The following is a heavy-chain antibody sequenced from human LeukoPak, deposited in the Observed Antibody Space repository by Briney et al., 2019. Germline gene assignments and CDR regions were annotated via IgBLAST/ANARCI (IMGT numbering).Heavy chain of an antibody. CDR3: AKGRVLDDY. CDR1: GFTFSNYG. J-gene: IGHJ4*02. V-gene: IGHV3-30*02. Sequence: PGGSLRLSCVASGFTFSNYGMHWVRQAPGKGPEWVAFIRNDERDKYYADSVKGRFTISRDSSKNTLYLQMNSLREGDTAVYYCAKGRVLDDYWGQGTLVTVSS. CDR2: IRNDERDK.